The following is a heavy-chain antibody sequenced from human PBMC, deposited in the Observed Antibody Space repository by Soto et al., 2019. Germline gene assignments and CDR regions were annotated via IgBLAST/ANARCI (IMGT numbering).Heavy chain of an antibody. Sequence: ASVKVSCKASGYTFTSYAMHSVRQAPGQGLEWMGWINAGNGNTKYSQKFQGRVTITRDKSASTAYMELSSLRSEDTAVYYCGVGYCSGGSCYSNYYYYGMDVWGQVTTVTVSS. J-gene: IGHJ6*02. D-gene: IGHD2-15*01. CDR3: GVGYCSGGSCYSNYYYYGMDV. CDR2: INAGNGNT. V-gene: IGHV1-3*01. CDR1: GYTFTSYA.